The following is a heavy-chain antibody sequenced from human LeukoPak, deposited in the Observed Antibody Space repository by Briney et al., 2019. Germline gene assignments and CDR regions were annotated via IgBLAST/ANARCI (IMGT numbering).Heavy chain of an antibody. Sequence: GESLKISCKGSGYTFTNYWIAWVRQMPGKGLEWMGNIYPGDSHTRYSPSFQGQIIISANKSISTAYLQWSSLKASDTAMYYCAILHDRSGYYSHDFSYYMDVWGKGTTVTVSS. J-gene: IGHJ6*03. CDR3: AILHDRSGYYSHDFSYYMDV. D-gene: IGHD3-22*01. CDR1: GYTFTNYW. V-gene: IGHV5-51*01. CDR2: IYPGDSHT.